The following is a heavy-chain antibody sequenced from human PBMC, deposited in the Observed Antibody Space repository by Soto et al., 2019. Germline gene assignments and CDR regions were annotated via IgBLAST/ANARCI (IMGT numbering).Heavy chain of an antibody. J-gene: IGHJ4*02. Sequence: QVQLVQSGAEVKKPGSSVKVSCKASGDTFNFYTINWVRQAPGLGLEWMGRFNPILSFSNSALKFQGRVTLTSDKSTSTAYMVLSSLRSENTDIYYCATSFGAGSRAFDCWGQGALNTVSS. D-gene: IGHD3-10*01. V-gene: IGHV1-69*02. CDR3: ATSFGAGSRAFDC. CDR2: FNPILSFS. CDR1: GDTFNFYT.